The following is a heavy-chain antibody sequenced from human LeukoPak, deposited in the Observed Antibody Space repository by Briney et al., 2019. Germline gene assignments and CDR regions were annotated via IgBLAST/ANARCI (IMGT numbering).Heavy chain of an antibody. D-gene: IGHD5-24*01. V-gene: IGHV3-73*01. Sequence: GGSLKLSCGPSGLTFSGSAMHWVRQASGRGLEWFGRIRSKTNIYATAYAASVKGMLTICRDVSINTTYLQMNRLKTEDIPRYYCLYNAPAGDYHSAFNIWGQGTMVTVSS. CDR3: LYNAPAGDYHSAFNI. J-gene: IGHJ3*02. CDR1: GLTFSGSA. CDR2: IRSKTNIYAT.